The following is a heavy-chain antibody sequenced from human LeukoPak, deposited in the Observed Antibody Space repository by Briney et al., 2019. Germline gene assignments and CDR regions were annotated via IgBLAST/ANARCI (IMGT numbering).Heavy chain of an antibody. D-gene: IGHD3-10*02. CDR2: ISSSSSYI. J-gene: IGHJ6*04. CDR1: GFTFSSYS. Sequence: GGSLRLSCAASGFTFSSYSMNWVRQAPGKGLEWVSSISSSSSYIYYADSVKGRFAISRDNAKNSLYLQMNSLRGEDTAVYYCAELGITMIGGVWGKGTTVTISS. V-gene: IGHV3-21*01. CDR3: AELGITMIGGV.